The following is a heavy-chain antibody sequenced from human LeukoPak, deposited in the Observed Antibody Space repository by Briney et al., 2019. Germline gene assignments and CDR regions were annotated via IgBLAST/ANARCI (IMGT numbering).Heavy chain of an antibody. V-gene: IGHV4-39*07. J-gene: IGHJ6*03. CDR2: INHSGST. D-gene: IGHD5-12*01. Sequence: SETLSLTCAVSGGFISSNSYYWSWIRQPPGKGLEWIGEINHSGSTNYNPSLKSRVTISVDTSKNQFSLKLSSVTAADTAVYYCARIAVATDYYYYYYMDVWGKGTTVTVSS. CDR1: GGFISSNSYY. CDR3: ARIAVATDYYYYYYMDV.